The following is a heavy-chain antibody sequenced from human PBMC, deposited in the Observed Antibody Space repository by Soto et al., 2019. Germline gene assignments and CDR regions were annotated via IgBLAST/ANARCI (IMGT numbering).Heavy chain of an antibody. Sequence: VQLLESGGGLVPPGGSLRLSCAASGYTFSNYAMSWVRQAPGKGLEWVSTIRGNGDGTYYADSVKGRFTISRDNSKNTLSLQMNSLRVEDTALYYCAAEGAGTFDLWGQGTMVTVSS. J-gene: IGHJ3*01. D-gene: IGHD3-10*01. CDR3: AAEGAGTFDL. CDR2: IRGNGDGT. V-gene: IGHV3-23*01. CDR1: GYTFSNYA.